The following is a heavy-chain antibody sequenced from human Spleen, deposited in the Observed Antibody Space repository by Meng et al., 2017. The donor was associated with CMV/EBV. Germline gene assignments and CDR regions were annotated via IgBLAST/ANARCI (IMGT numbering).Heavy chain of an antibody. CDR3: ARDLAYSGYLDYFDY. V-gene: IGHV4-34*01. CDR2: VDHSGSA. CDR1: GGSFSGYS. D-gene: IGHD5-12*01. Sequence: VYGGSFSGYSWSWIRQPPGKGLGWVGEVDHSGSANSDPSLKSRVTISVDTSKDQFSLRLSSVTAADTAVYCCARDLAYSGYLDYFDYWGQGTLVTVSS. J-gene: IGHJ4*02.